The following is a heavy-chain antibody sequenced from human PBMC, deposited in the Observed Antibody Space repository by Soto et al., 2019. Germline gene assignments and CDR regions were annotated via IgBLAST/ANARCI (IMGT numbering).Heavy chain of an antibody. J-gene: IGHJ6*02. CDR2: IYYSGST. CDR1: GGSISSGGYY. V-gene: IGHV4-31*03. CDR3: ARVKAAMVYGMDV. Sequence: SETLSLTCTVSGGSISSGGYYWSWIRQHPGKGLEWIGYIYYSGSTYYNPSLKSRVTISVDTSKNQFSLKLSSVTAADTAVYYCARVKAAMVYGMDVWGQGTTVTVSS. D-gene: IGHD5-18*01.